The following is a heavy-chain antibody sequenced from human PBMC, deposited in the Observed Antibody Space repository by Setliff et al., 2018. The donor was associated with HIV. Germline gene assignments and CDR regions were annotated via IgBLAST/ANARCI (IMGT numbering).Heavy chain of an antibody. CDR2: IIPIFGTA. CDR1: GGTFSSYA. Sequence: SVKVSCKASGGTFSSYAISWVRQAPGQGLEWMGGIIPIFGTANYAQKFQGRVSMTRDMSITTAYLELSRLRSDDTAVYYCAKGQGLGLRLGELSYWGKGTLVTVSS. J-gene: IGHJ4*02. V-gene: IGHV1-69*05. D-gene: IGHD3-16*02. CDR3: AKGQGLGLRLGELSY.